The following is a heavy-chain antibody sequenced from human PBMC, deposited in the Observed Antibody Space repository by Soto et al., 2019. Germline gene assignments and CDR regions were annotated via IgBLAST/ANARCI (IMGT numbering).Heavy chain of an antibody. CDR3: ATQGFYRMGV. V-gene: IGHV4-4*02. Sequence: QVQLQESGPGLVQPSGTLSLTCAVSGDSITGDNWWSWVRQPPGKGLEWIGEIHHSGATNYNPSLKRRVTLSVDKSKHPFSLSLNSVTAADTAMFYCATQGFYRMGVWGRGTTVTVSS. CDR1: GDSITGDNW. J-gene: IGHJ6*02. CDR2: IHHSGAT.